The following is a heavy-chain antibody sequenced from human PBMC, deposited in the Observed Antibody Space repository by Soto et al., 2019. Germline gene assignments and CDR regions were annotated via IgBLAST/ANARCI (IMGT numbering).Heavy chain of an antibody. D-gene: IGHD4-17*01. CDR1: GFTISDYY. V-gene: IGHV3-11*01. CDR3: ARDTLEDYGDYYYYYYMDV. CDR2: ISSSGSTI. Sequence: GGSLRLSCAASGFTISDYYMSWIRQAPGKGLEWVSYISSSGSTIYYADSVKGRFTISRDNAKNSLYLQMNSLRAEDTAVYYCARDTLEDYGDYYYYYYMDVWGKGTTVTVSS. J-gene: IGHJ6*03.